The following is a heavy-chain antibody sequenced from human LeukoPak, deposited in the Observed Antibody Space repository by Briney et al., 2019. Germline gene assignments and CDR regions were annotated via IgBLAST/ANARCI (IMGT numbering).Heavy chain of an antibody. Sequence: PGGSLRLSCAASGFTFSSYWMSWVRQAPGKGLEWVSVIYSGGSTYYADSVKDRFTISRDNSKNTVYPQMNSLRPEDTGVYYCARRREFHHGMDVWGQGTTVTVSS. J-gene: IGHJ6*02. CDR2: IYSGGST. V-gene: IGHV3-66*02. CDR3: ARRREFHHGMDV. D-gene: IGHD3-10*01. CDR1: GFTFSSYW.